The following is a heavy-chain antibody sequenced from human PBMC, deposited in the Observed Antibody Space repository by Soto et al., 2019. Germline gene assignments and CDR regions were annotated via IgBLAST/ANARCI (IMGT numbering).Heavy chain of an antibody. V-gene: IGHV3-21*01. CDR2: ISSSSSYI. CDR3: ARGRRELIVVVPAAIKCFDP. CDR1: GFTFSSYS. J-gene: IGHJ5*02. Sequence: PGGSLRLSCAASGFTFSSYSMNWVRQAPGKGLEWVSSISSSSSYIYYADSVKGRFTISRDNAKNSLYLQMNSLRAEDTAVYYCARGRRELIVVVPAAIKCFDPWGQRTLVTVSS. D-gene: IGHD2-2*01.